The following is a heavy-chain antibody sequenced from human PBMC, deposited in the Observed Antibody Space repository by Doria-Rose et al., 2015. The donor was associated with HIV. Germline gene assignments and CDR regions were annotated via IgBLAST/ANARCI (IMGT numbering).Heavy chain of an antibody. D-gene: IGHD4-17*01. CDR2: ASYDRSNK. J-gene: IGHJ4*02. Sequence: QAQLVQSGGGVVQPGRSLRLSCAASGFTFSSYAMHWVRQAPGEGLEWVAIASYDRSNKYYADSVKGRFTISRDNSKSTLYLQMNSLRLEDSGVYYCARGMGDGDPYYFEYWGQGTLVTVSS. CDR3: ARGMGDGDPYYFEY. CDR1: GFTFSSYA. V-gene: IGHV3-30*01.